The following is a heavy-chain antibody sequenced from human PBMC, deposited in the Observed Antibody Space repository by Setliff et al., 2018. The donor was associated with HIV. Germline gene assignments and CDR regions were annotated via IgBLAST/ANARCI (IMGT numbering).Heavy chain of an antibody. D-gene: IGHD7-27*01. V-gene: IGHV4-4*08. J-gene: IGHJ6*03. CDR2: ISSGST. Sequence: PSETLSLTCTVSGGSISSYYWSWIRQPPGKGLEWIGYISSGSTNYNPSLKSRVTISVDTSKNQFSLKLSSVTAADAAVYYCARGWGLVATSTFFYYYMDVWGKGTTVTVSS. CDR1: GGSISSYY. CDR3: ARGWGLVATSTFFYYYMDV.